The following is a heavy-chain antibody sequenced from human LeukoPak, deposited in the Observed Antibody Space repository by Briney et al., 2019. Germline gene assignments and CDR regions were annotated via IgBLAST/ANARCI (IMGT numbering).Heavy chain of an antibody. CDR3: AREGNGLLSKDFDY. CDR1: GFTFTDYY. D-gene: IGHD2/OR15-2a*01. Sequence: ASMKVSCKSSGFTFTDYYIHWVRQAPGQGLEWMGYIGPHSSVTSSPQEFQGRVTMTRDTSMSTAYMELTRLTSDDTAVYYCAREGNGLLSKDFDYWGQGTLVTVSS. J-gene: IGHJ4*02. CDR2: IGPHSSVT. V-gene: IGHV1-2*02.